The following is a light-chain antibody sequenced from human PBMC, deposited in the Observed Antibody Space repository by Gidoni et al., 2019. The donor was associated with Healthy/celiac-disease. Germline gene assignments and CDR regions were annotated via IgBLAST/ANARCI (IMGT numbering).Light chain of an antibody. J-gene: IGLJ1*01. V-gene: IGLV3-9*01. Sequence: SYELTQPLSVSVALGQTARITCGGNNIGSKNVHWYQQKPSQAPVLVIYRDSNRPSGIPERFSGSNSGNTATLTIGRAQAGDEADYYCQVWDSSTAVFGTGTKVTVL. CDR1: NIGSKN. CDR3: QVWDSSTAV. CDR2: RDS.